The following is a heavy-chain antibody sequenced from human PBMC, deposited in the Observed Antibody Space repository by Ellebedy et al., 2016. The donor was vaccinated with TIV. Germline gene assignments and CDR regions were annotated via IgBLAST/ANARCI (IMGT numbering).Heavy chain of an antibody. CDR3: VTVATTFDY. J-gene: IGHJ4*02. CDR1: GFTFSSFA. CDR2: INNNGDSP. D-gene: IGHD5-24*01. V-gene: IGHV3-23*01. Sequence: PGGSLRLSCEASGFTFSSFAMSWVRQTPGKGLEWVSVINNNGDSPYYAYSMKGRFTISRDNSRNTLYLQMNSLRAEDTAVYFCVTVATTFDYWGQGSLVTASS.